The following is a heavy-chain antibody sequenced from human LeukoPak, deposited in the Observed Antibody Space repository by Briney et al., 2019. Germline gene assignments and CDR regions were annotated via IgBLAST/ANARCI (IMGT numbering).Heavy chain of an antibody. CDR1: GYTLTELS. J-gene: IGHJ4*02. Sequence: ASVKVSCKVSGYTLTELSMHWVRQAPGKGLEWMGGFEPADGEIIYAQKFQGRVTMTEDTSTDTAFMELRSLRSKDTAVYYCATGGLYDLLDYWGQGTLVTVSS. CDR2: FEPADGEI. CDR3: ATGGLYDLLDY. D-gene: IGHD3-9*01. V-gene: IGHV1-24*01.